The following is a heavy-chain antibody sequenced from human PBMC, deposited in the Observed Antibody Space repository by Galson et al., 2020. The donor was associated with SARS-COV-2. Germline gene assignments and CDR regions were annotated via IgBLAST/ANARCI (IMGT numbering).Heavy chain of an antibody. CDR1: GFIFGGHA. Sequence: GGSLRLSCEGSGFIFGGHAMHWVRQAPGAGLEWVAVIWYDGSNPHYADSVKGRFTISRDNSKNTVYLQMNSLRGDDTAVYYCARECLNVTELGRTDSSDVWGQGTMVTVSS. V-gene: IGHV3-33*01. CDR2: IWYDGSNP. D-gene: IGHD1-7*01. CDR3: ARECLNVTELGRTDSSDV. J-gene: IGHJ3*01.